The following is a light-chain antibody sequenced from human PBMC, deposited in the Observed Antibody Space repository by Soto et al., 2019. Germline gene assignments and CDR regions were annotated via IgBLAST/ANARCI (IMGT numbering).Light chain of an antibody. CDR3: QQYNNWPS. CDR2: EAS. V-gene: IGKV1-5*03. J-gene: IGKJ1*01. CDR1: ENVNGH. Sequence: IQMTQSPNTLSVSVGDSVSITCRASENVNGHLAWYQQRPGKAPKVLIYEASILESGVPSRFRGSGYGTEFPLTINGLLPEDFVTYYCQQYNNWPSFGQGTKV.